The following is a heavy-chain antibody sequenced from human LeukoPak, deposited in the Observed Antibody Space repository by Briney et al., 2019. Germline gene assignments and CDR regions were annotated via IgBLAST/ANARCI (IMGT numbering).Heavy chain of an antibody. D-gene: IGHD5-12*01. CDR2: ISSSSIT. V-gene: IGHV3-23*01. CDR3: ASGEYSGYDLAY. J-gene: IGHJ4*02. CDR1: GFTFSSYA. Sequence: GGSLRLSCAASGFTFSSYAMSWVRQAPGKGLEWVSHISSSSITYYADSVKGRFTISRDNSKNTLYLQMNSLRAEDTAVYYCASGEYSGYDLAYWGQGTLVTVSS.